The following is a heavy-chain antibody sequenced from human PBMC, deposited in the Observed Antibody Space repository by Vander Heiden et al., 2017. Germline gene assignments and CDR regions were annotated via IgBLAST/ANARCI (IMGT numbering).Heavy chain of an antibody. D-gene: IGHD1-26*01. CDR3: AKDKAEGAKRAAYFDD. CDR2: LSYEGSRK. CDR1: RFRFSSYG. J-gene: IGHJ4*02. V-gene: IGHV3-30*18. Sequence: QVHLVESGGGVVQPGRSLRLSCVASRFRFSSYGMHWVSQPPGKGLEWVAVLSYEGSRKYYEDAVKGRFTISRDNSKNTVYLQMNSLRVEDTAVYSCAKDKAEGAKRAAYFDDWGQGTLVTVSS.